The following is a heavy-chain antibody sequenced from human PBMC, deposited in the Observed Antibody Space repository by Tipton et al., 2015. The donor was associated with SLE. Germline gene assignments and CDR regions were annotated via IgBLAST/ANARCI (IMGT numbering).Heavy chain of an antibody. D-gene: IGHD6-19*01. Sequence: TLSLTCTVSGGSISSGYHYWNWIRQPPGKGLEWIGTIYDSGRTYYNPSLKSRVTISLDTSKNQFSLKLTSVTAADTAVYYCARAGSAVAGTWGQGTLVTVSS. CDR2: IYDSGRT. V-gene: IGHV4-39*07. J-gene: IGHJ1*01. CDR3: ARAGSAVAGT. CDR1: GGSISSGYHY.